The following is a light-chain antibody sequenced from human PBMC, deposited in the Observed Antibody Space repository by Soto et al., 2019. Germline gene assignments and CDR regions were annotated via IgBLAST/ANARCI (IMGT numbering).Light chain of an antibody. Sequence: IQMTQSPATLSVSPGERATLSCRASQTIYSNVAWYQQRPGQAPRLLIYRASTRATGIPARFSGSGSGTEFTLTISSLQSEDFTVYSCPQYHNLWAFGQGTKVDIK. CDR2: RAS. J-gene: IGKJ1*01. CDR1: QTIYSN. V-gene: IGKV3-15*01. CDR3: PQYHNLWA.